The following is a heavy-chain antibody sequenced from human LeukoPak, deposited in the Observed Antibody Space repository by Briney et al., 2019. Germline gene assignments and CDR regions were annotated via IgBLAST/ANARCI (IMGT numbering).Heavy chain of an antibody. CDR1: GFTFSSYA. D-gene: IGHD6-19*01. J-gene: IGHJ4*02. CDR2: ISYDGSNK. Sequence: QPGRSLRLSCAASGFTFSSYAMHWVRQAPGKGLEWVAAISYDGSNKYYADSVKGRFTISRDNSKNTLYLQMNSLRAEDTAVYYCASSSGSPYWGQGTLVTVSS. V-gene: IGHV3-30*04. CDR3: ASSSGSPY.